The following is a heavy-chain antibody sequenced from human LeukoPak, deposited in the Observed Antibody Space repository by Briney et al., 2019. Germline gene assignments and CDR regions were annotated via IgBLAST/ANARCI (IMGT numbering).Heavy chain of an antibody. V-gene: IGHV1-18*01. Sequence: ASVKVSCKASGYAFTSYGISWVRQAPGQGHEWMGWISAYNGNRNYAPKLQGRVTMTTDTSTSTAYMELRSLRSDDTAVYYCAREDCSGGSCYSLSLTPVFHVFDIWGQGTMVTVSS. CDR2: ISAYNGNR. CDR1: GYAFTSYG. CDR3: AREDCSGGSCYSLSLTPVFHVFDI. D-gene: IGHD2-15*01. J-gene: IGHJ3*02.